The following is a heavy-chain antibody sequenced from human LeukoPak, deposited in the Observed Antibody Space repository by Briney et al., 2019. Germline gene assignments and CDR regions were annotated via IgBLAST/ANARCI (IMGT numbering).Heavy chain of an antibody. V-gene: IGHV4-61*05. Sequence: SETLSLTCTVSGGSISSSSYYWGWIRQAAGKGLEWIGHIYSSGSTKYNPSLKSRVTMSVDKSKNQFSLRLRSVTAADTAVYYCARDDFGDSIDYWGQGTLVTVSS. CDR2: IYSSGST. J-gene: IGHJ4*02. CDR3: ARDDFGDSIDY. CDR1: GGSISSSSYY. D-gene: IGHD4-17*01.